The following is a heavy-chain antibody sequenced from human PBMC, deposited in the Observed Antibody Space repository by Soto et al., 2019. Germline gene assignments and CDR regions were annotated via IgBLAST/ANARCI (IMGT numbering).Heavy chain of an antibody. CDR1: GYAFTTYG. V-gene: IGHV1-18*01. J-gene: IGHJ4*02. Sequence: QVHLVQSGAEVKKPGASAKVSCKGSGYAFTTYGITWVRQAPGQGLEWMGWISAHNGNTNYAQRLQGRVTVTRDTSTSTAYMELRSRRSVHTAVYYCARVGYGEYWGQGALVSVSS. CDR2: ISAHNGNT. D-gene: IGHD3-10*01. CDR3: ARVGYGEY.